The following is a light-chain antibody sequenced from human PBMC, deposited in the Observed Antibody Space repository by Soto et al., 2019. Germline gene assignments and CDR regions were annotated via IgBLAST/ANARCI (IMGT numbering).Light chain of an antibody. CDR3: QQRSNWTPSLT. J-gene: IGKJ4*01. V-gene: IGKV3-11*01. CDR2: DAS. Sequence: EIVLTQSPATLSLSPGERATLSCRASQSVSSYLAWYHQKPGQAPRLPIYDASNRATGIPARFSGSGSGTDLTLTLSSLEPEDVAVYYCQQRSNWTPSLTFGGGTKVEIK. CDR1: QSVSSY.